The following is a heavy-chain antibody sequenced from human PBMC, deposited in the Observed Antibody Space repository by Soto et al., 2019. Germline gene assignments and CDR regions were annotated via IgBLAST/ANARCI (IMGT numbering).Heavy chain of an antibody. CDR3: SRGVHCSSTSCYSSSWFDP. Sequence: GESLKISCKGSGYSFTSYWISWVRQMPGKGLEWMGRIDPSDSYTNYSPFFQGHVTISADKSISTAYLQWSSLKASDTAMYYCSRGVHCSSTSCYSSSWFDPWGQGTLVTVSS. V-gene: IGHV5-10-1*01. CDR1: GYSFTSYW. J-gene: IGHJ5*02. CDR2: IDPSDSYT. D-gene: IGHD2-2*01.